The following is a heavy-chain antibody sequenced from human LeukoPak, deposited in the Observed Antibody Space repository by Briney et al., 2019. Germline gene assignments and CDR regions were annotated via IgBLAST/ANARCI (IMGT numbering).Heavy chain of an antibody. Sequence: PSETLSLTCTVSGGSISTINSYWGWIRQPPGKGLEWIGSMFYTGSTFYNPSLKSRVTISVDTSKNQFSLRLSSVTAADTAVYYCARHQGGNSGVDYWGQGTLVTVSS. CDR1: GGSISTINSY. CDR2: MFYTGST. CDR3: ARHQGGNSGVDY. D-gene: IGHD4-23*01. V-gene: IGHV4-39*01. J-gene: IGHJ4*02.